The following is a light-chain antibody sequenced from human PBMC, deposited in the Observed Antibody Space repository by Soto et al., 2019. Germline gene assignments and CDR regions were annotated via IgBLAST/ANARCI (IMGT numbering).Light chain of an antibody. CDR2: AAS. J-gene: IGKJ2*01. CDR1: QSISRY. CDR3: QQSYSTPPGT. V-gene: IGKV1-39*01. Sequence: DIQMTQSPSSLSASVGDRVTITCRASQSISRYLNWYQQKPGKAPKLLIYAASSLQGGVPSRFSGSGSRTDFTLTISSLQPEDFATYYCQQSYSTPPGTFGQGTKLEIK.